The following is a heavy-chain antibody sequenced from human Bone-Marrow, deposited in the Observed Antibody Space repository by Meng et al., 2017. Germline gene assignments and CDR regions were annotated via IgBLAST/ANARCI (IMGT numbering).Heavy chain of an antibody. CDR1: GFTFDDYG. D-gene: IGHD3-22*01. CDR3: ARDFGVVVPYYYYYGMDV. J-gene: IGHJ6*02. CDR2: IKQDGSEK. Sequence: GESLKISCAASGFTFDDYGMSWVRQAPGKGLEWVANIKQDGSEKYYVDSVKGRFTISRDNAKNSLYLQMNSLRAEDTAVYYCARDFGVVVPYYYYYGMDVWGQGTTVTVSS. V-gene: IGHV3-7*01.